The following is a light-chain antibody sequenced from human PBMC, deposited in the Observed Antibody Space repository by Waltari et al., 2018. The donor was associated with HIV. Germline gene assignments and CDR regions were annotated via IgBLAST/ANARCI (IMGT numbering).Light chain of an antibody. V-gene: IGKV3-11*01. J-gene: IGKJ4*01. Sequence: EIVLTQSPATLSLSPGERATLSCRASQSVRRYLAWYQQKPGQAPRLLIFESSNRATGIPARFSGSGSGTDFTLNISNLEPDDFAVYFCQHRANWPELAFGGGTTV. CDR3: QHRANWPELA. CDR1: QSVRRY. CDR2: ESS.